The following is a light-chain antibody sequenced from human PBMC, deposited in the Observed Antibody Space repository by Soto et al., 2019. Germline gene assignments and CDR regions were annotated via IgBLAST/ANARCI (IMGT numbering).Light chain of an antibody. J-gene: IGKJ1*01. CDR1: QSVLYSSNNKNY. Sequence: DIVMTQSPDSLAVSLGERATINCKSSQSVLYSSNNKNYLAWYQQKPGHPPKLLIYWASTRESGVPDRFSGSGSGTDFTLTISRLQAEDVAVYYCQQYYSTPSWTFGQGTKVEIK. CDR2: WAS. CDR3: QQYYSTPSWT. V-gene: IGKV4-1*01.